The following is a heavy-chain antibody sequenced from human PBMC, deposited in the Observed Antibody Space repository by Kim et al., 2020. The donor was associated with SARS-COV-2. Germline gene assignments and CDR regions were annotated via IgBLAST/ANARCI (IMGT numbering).Heavy chain of an antibody. Sequence: GESLKISCKGSGYSFTSYWIGWVRQMPGKGLEWMGIIYPGDSDTRYSPSFQGQVTISADKSISTAYLQWSSLKASDTAMYYCAAPMPCSSTSCHSRHYGMDVWGQGTTVTVSS. V-gene: IGHV5-51*01. CDR1: GYSFTSYW. CDR3: AAPMPCSSTSCHSRHYGMDV. J-gene: IGHJ6*02. CDR2: IYPGDSDT. D-gene: IGHD2-2*01.